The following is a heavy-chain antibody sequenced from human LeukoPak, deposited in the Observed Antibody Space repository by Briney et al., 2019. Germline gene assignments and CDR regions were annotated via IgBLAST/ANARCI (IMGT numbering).Heavy chain of an antibody. V-gene: IGHV4-34*01. CDR2: IHPHGIF. Sequence: SETLSLTCDVYGGSCDDYYCSWVRQPPGKGLEWIGEIHPHGIFYYNSSLMSRVTISIDTSKSRFSLRLTSVTAADTAFYFCARGRDRSKAGDLWGQGSLVTVSS. CDR1: GGSCDDYY. J-gene: IGHJ5*02. CDR3: ARGRDRSKAGDL. D-gene: IGHD5-24*01.